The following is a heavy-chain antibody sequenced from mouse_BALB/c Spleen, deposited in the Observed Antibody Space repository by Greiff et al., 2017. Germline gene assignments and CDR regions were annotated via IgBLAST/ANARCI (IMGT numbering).Heavy chain of an antibody. Sequence: EVQLQQSGPELVKPGASMKISCKASGYSFTGYTMDWVKQSPGKNLEWIGGINPDDGGTSYNQKFKGKATLTVDKSSSTAYMELLSLTSEDSAVYDCARGRPYYGSSSSYAIDYWGQGTSVTVSS. J-gene: IGHJ4*01. V-gene: IGHV1-18*01. CDR3: ARGRPYYGSSSSYAIDY. D-gene: IGHD1-1*01. CDR1: GYSFTGYT. CDR2: INPDDGGT.